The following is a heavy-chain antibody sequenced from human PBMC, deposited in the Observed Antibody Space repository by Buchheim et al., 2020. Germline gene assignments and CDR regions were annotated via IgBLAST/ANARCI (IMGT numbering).Heavy chain of an antibody. D-gene: IGHD2-8*02. CDR2: ISYDGSNK. Sequence: QVQLVESGGGVVQPGRSLRLSCAASGFTFSSYGMHWVRQAPGKGLEWVAVISYDGSNKYYADSVKGRFTISRDNSKNTLYLQMNSPRAEDTAVYYCAKGQRGFYTGQWGMDVGGQGTT. CDR3: AKGQRGFYTGQWGMDV. CDR1: GFTFSSYG. J-gene: IGHJ6*01. V-gene: IGHV3-30*18.